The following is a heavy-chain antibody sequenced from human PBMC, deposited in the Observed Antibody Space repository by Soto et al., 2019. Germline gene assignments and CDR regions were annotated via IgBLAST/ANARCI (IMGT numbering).Heavy chain of an antibody. Sequence: PXGSLRLSCASSVFTFRSYAMHCVRHSPGKGLEWVAVISYDESDKYYADSLKGRFTISIDNSKNTLYLQMNSLRGEDTAVYYCARDLSEAGPEYWGQGTLVTVSS. CDR3: ARDLSEAGPEY. J-gene: IGHJ4*02. D-gene: IGHD6-19*01. CDR1: VFTFRSYA. V-gene: IGHV3-30*03. CDR2: ISYDESDK.